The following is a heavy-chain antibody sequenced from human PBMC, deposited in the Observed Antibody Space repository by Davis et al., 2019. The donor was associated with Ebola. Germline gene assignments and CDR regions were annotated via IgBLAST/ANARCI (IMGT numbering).Heavy chain of an antibody. Sequence: GGSLRLSCAASGFTVSSNYMSWVRQAPGKGLEWVSVIYSGGSTYYADSVKGRFTISRDNSKNTLYLQMNSLRAEDTAVYYCASGLNTYYYGSGSYYSNYYYYGMDVWGQGTTVTVSS. CDR3: ASGLNTYYYGSGSYYSNYYYYGMDV. CDR1: GFTVSSNY. V-gene: IGHV3-66*01. D-gene: IGHD3-10*01. CDR2: IYSGGST. J-gene: IGHJ6*02.